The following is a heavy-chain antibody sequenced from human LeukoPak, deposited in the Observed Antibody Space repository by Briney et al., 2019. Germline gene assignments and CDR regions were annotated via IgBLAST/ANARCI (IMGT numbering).Heavy chain of an antibody. V-gene: IGHV3-23*01. J-gene: IGHJ4*02. CDR3: ATNKAGGWLRYYFDY. Sequence: PGGSLRLSCAASGFTFSSYAISWVRQAPGKGLEWVSAISGSGGSTYYADSVKGRFTISRDNSKNTLYLQMNSLRAEDTAVYYCATNKAGGWLRYYFDYWGQGTLVTVSS. CDR2: ISGSGGST. D-gene: IGHD6-19*01. CDR1: GFTFSSYA.